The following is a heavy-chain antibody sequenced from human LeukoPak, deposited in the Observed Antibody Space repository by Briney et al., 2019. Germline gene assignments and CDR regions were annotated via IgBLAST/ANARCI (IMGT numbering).Heavy chain of an antibody. CDR3: ARHTSFYDFLTGFYSFYYFDY. CDR2: INEEGSTS. CDR1: GFTFSSNW. D-gene: IGHD3-9*01. V-gene: IGHV3-74*01. J-gene: IGHJ4*02. Sequence: GGSLRLSCAASGFTFSSNWMHWVRQAPGRGLVWVSRINEEGSTSNYADSVKGRSTIFRDNSKNTLYLQMNSLRAEDTAMYYCARHTSFYDFLTGFYSFYYFDYWGQGTLVTVSS.